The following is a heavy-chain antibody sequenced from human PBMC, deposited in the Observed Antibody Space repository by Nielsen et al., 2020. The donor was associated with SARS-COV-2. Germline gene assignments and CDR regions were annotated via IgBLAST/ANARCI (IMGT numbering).Heavy chain of an antibody. Sequence: SLKFSCAASGFTFDDYAMHWVRQAPGKGLEWVSGISWNSGSIGYADSVKGRFTISRDNAKNSLYLQMNSLRAEDTALYYCAKDKTPYYYYGMDVWGQGTTVTVSS. CDR3: AKDKTPYYYYGMDV. CDR2: ISWNSGSI. J-gene: IGHJ6*02. D-gene: IGHD2-15*01. V-gene: IGHV3-9*01. CDR1: GFTFDDYA.